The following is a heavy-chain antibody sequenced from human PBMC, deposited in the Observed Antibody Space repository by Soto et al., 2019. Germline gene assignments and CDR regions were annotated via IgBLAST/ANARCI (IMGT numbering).Heavy chain of an antibody. CDR3: ARDLCGVVIMGGMDV. CDR2: IKQDGSEK. V-gene: IGHV3-7*01. D-gene: IGHD3-3*01. CDR1: GFTFSSYW. Sequence: PGGSLRLSCAASGFTFSSYWMSWVRQAPGKGLEWVANIKQDGSEKYYVGSVKGRFTISRDNAKNSLYLQMNSLRAEDTAVYYCARDLCGVVIMGGMDVWGQGATVTVSS. J-gene: IGHJ6*01.